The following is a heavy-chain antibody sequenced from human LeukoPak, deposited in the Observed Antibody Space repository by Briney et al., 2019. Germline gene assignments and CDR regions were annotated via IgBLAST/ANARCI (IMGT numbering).Heavy chain of an antibody. J-gene: IGHJ4*02. CDR2: IYYSGST. D-gene: IGHD6-19*01. CDR3: ARGKAVAGTFSSLALSHYFDY. V-gene: IGHV4-39*07. Sequence: SETLSLTCTVSGVSISSSSYYWGWIRQPPGKGLEWIGSIYYSGSTYYNPSLKSRVTISVDTSKNQFSLKLSSVTAADTAVYYCARGKAVAGTFSSLALSHYFDYWGQGTLVTVSS. CDR1: GVSISSSSYY.